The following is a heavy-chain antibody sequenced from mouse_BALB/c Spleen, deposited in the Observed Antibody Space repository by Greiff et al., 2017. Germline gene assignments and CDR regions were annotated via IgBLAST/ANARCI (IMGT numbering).Heavy chain of an antibody. D-gene: IGHD2-4*01. CDR3: AREGYDYDVGGYAMDY. CDR2: IDPENGNT. J-gene: IGHJ4*01. Sequence: EVQLQQSGAELVRPGALVKLSCKASGFNIKDYYMHWVKQRPEQGLEWIGWIDPENGNTIYDPKFQGKASITADTSSNTAYLQLSSLTSEDTAVYYCAREGYDYDVGGYAMDYWGQGTSVTVSS. V-gene: IGHV14-1*02. CDR1: GFNIKDYY.